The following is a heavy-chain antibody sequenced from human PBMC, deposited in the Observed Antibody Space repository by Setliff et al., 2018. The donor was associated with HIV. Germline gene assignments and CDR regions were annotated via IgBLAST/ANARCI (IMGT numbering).Heavy chain of an antibody. CDR1: GGSISSHY. V-gene: IGHV4-59*11. CDR3: ARVARVHPFDP. J-gene: IGHJ5*02. Sequence: SETLSLTCTVSGGSISSHYWSWIRQPPGKGLEWVGLIYYTGIPTYNPSLSSRVTISVDTSKNQFSLKLTSVTAADTAVYYCARVARVHPFDPWGQGTLVTVSS. CDR2: IYYTGIP.